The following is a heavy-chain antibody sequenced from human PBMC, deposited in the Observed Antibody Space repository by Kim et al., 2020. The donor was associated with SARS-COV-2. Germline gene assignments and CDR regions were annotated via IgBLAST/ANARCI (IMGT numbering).Heavy chain of an antibody. J-gene: IGHJ6*02. CDR2: T. V-gene: IGHV1-8*01. Sequence: TGYAQKFQGRITMTRNTSMSTASMELISLGSEDTAVYYCAKIAASGNGMDVWGQGTTVTVSS. D-gene: IGHD3-10*01. CDR3: AKIAASGNGMDV.